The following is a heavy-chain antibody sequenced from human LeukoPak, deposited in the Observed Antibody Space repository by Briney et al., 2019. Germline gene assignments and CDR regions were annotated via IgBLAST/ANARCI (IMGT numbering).Heavy chain of an antibody. J-gene: IGHJ4*02. D-gene: IGHD5-12*01. CDR1: GFTVSSNY. V-gene: IGHV3-66*01. CDR3: ARDGGYDFSPFDY. CDR2: IYSGGST. Sequence: GGSLRLSCAVSGFTVSSNYMSWVRQAPGKGLEWVSVIYSGGSTYYADSVKGRFTISRDNSKSTLYLQMNSLRAEDTAVYYCARDGGYDFSPFDYWGQGTLVTVSS.